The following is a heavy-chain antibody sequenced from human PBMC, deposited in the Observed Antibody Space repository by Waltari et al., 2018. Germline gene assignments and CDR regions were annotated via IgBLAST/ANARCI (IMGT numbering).Heavy chain of an antibody. V-gene: IGHV3-9*01. J-gene: IGHJ5*02. CDR2: ISWNSGSI. Sequence: EVQLVESGGGLVQPGRSLRLSCAASGFTFDDYAMHWLRQAPGKGLEWVSGISWNSGSIGDADSVKGRFTIARDNAKNSLYLQMNSLRAEDTALYYCAKDYYGSGSWDWFDPWGQGTLVTVSA. D-gene: IGHD3-10*01. CDR3: AKDYYGSGSWDWFDP. CDR1: GFTFDDYA.